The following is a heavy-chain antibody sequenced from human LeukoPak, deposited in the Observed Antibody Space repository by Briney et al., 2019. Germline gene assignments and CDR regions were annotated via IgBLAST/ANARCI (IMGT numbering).Heavy chain of an antibody. CDR3: TRGMRAIPIYY. CDR1: GGSFTNYA. J-gene: IGHJ4*02. Sequence: SEKVSCKASGGSFTNYAISWVRQAPAQGLEWMGWIIPLFGSAQYAQMFQGRVTITTDELASTVYMELRSLRSEDTAVFYCTRGMRAIPIYYWGQGTLVTVSS. D-gene: IGHD2-21*01. V-gene: IGHV1-69*05. CDR2: IIPLFGSA.